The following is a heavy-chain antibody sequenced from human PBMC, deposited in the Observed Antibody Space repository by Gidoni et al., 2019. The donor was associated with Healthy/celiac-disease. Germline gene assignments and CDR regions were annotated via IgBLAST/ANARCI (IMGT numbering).Heavy chain of an antibody. Sequence: QVQLQESGPGLVKPSESLSLTCTVSGGSISSYYWSWIRQPPGKGLEWIGYIYYSGSTNYNPSLKSRVTISVDTSKNQFSLKRSAVTAADTAVYYCARSPHSGPTGYWGQGTLVTVSS. V-gene: IGHV4-59*01. J-gene: IGHJ4*02. CDR2: IYYSGST. CDR3: ARSPHSGPTGY. CDR1: GGSISSYY. D-gene: IGHD1-26*01.